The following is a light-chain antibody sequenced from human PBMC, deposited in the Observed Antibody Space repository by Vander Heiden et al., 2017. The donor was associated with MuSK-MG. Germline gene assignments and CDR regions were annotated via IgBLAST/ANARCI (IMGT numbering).Light chain of an antibody. J-gene: IGKJ3*01. CDR3: QQYYTTPLFT. V-gene: IGKV4-1*01. CDR2: WAS. Sequence: DIVVTQSPDSLAVPLGERATINCKSSQSVLYSSNNRNYLAWYQQKPGQPPRLLIYWASTRESGVPDRFSGSGSGTDFTLTISSLQAEDVAVYYCQQYYTTPLFTFGPGTKVDIK. CDR1: QSVLYSSNNRNY.